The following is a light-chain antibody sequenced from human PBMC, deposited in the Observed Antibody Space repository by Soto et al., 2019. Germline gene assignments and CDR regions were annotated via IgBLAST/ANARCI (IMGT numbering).Light chain of an antibody. CDR2: EVS. CDR1: SSDVGSYNL. CDR3: CSYAGSSTVV. V-gene: IGLV2-23*02. Sequence: QSALTQPASVSGSPGQSITISCTGTSSDVGSYNLVSWYQQHPGKAPKLMIYEVSKRPSGVSNRFSGSKSGNTACLTISGLQAEDEADYYCCSYAGSSTVVFGGGTQLTVL. J-gene: IGLJ2*01.